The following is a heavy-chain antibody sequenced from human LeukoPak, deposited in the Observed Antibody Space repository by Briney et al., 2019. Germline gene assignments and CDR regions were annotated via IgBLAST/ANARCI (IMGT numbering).Heavy chain of an antibody. CDR3: ARSRVRPFDY. Sequence: PSETLSLTCSVSGGSISSGDYFWSWIRQPPGKGLEWIGYTYNSGSTYYNPSLKSRVTISEDTSKNQFSQKLTSVTAADTAVYYCARSRVRPFDYWGQGTLVTVSS. V-gene: IGHV4-30-4*01. J-gene: IGHJ4*02. CDR1: GGSISSGDYF. D-gene: IGHD3-3*01. CDR2: TYNSGST.